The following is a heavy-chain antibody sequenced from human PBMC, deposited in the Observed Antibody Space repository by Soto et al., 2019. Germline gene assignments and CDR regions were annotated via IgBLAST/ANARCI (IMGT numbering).Heavy chain of an antibody. Sequence: QVQLVESGGGVVQPGRSLRLSCAASGFTFSSYAMHWVRQAPGKGLEWVAVISYDGSNKYYADSVKGRFTISRDNSKNTLYLQMNSLRAEDTAVYYCARDPRIQLWPQGDYYYYYGMDVWGQGTMVTVSS. J-gene: IGHJ6*02. CDR3: ARDPRIQLWPQGDYYYYYGMDV. CDR2: ISYDGSNK. V-gene: IGHV3-30-3*01. CDR1: GFTFSSYA. D-gene: IGHD5-18*01.